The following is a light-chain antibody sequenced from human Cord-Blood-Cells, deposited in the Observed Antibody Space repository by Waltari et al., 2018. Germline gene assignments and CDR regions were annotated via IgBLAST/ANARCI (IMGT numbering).Light chain of an antibody. CDR1: KLGDKY. J-gene: IGLJ1*01. Sequence: SYELTQPPSVSVSPGQTASITSSGDKLGDKYACWYQQKPGQSPVLVIYQDSKRPSGIPERFSGSNSGNTATLTISGTQAMDEADYYCQAWDSSTASVFGTGTKVTVL. V-gene: IGLV3-1*01. CDR3: QAWDSSTASV. CDR2: QDS.